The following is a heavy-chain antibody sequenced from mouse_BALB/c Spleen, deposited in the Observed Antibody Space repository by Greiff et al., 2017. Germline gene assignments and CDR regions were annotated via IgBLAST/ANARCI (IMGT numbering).Heavy chain of an antibody. CDR2: ISSGGGNT. V-gene: IGHV5-9*03. J-gene: IGHJ3*01. Sequence: EVMLVESGGGLVKPGGSLKLSCAASGFTFSSYTMSWVRQTPEKRLEWVATISSGGGNTYYPDSVKGRFTISRDNAKNNLYLQMSSLRSEDTALYYCARYDWFAYWGQGTLVTVSA. CDR3: ARYDWFAY. CDR1: GFTFSSYT.